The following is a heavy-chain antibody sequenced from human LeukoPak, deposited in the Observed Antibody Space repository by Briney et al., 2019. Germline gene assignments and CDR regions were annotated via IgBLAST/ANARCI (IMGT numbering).Heavy chain of an antibody. CDR3: ARTKPWPNNDVFDM. Sequence: PGGSLRLSCAASGFTFSDYYMSWIRQAPGKGLEWVSYISSSGSTIYYADSVKGRFTISRDNAKNSLYLQMNSLRVGDTAVYYCARTKPWPNNDVFDMWGQGTLVIVSS. D-gene: IGHD6-19*01. CDR2: ISSSGSTI. V-gene: IGHV3-11*04. J-gene: IGHJ3*02. CDR1: GFTFSDYY.